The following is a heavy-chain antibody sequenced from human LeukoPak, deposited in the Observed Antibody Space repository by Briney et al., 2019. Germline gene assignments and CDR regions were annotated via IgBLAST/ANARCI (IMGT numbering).Heavy chain of an antibody. V-gene: IGHV1-2*02. CDR2: IKPNDGDT. J-gene: IGHJ4*02. CDR3: ARANFLYCSSSTCLFDY. D-gene: IGHD2-2*01. Sequence: ASVKVSCKASGYTFTDYYMHWVRQAPGQGFEWMGWIKPNDGDTNYALKFQGRVTMTRDTSISTAHMEVSRLRSDDTAVYYCARANFLYCSSSTCLFDYWGQGTLVTVSS. CDR1: GYTFTDYY.